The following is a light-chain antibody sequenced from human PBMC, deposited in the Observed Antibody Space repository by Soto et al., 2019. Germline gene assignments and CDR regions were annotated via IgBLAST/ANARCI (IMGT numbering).Light chain of an antibody. J-gene: IGKJ2*01. CDR3: IQGTHWPYT. Sequence: DVVMTQSPLSLPVTLGQSASISCRSSQGLVYSDGNTYLNWFQQWPGQSPRHLIYKVSNRDFGDLDRLRESGSATDFTLKINRVEAEDVGVYYNIQGTHWPYTFGQGTKLEIK. CDR1: QGLVYSDGNTY. CDR2: KVS. V-gene: IGKV2-30*01.